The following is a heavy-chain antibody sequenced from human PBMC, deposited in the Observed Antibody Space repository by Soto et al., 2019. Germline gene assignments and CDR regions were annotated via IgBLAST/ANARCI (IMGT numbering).Heavy chain of an antibody. Sequence: GGSLRLSCAASEFTFDKYYMTWVRQAPGKGPEWVANIKPDGSEQYYVDSVKGRFTISRDNANNSLYLQMNSLRAEDTAVYFCARGNWNYYYGFDVWGQGTTVTVSS. CDR1: EFTFDKYY. V-gene: IGHV3-7*01. J-gene: IGHJ6*02. CDR2: IKPDGSEQ. CDR3: ARGNWNYYYGFDV. D-gene: IGHD1-20*01.